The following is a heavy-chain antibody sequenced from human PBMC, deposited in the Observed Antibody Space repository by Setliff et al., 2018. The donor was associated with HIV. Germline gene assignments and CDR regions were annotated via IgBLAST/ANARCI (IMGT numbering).Heavy chain of an antibody. CDR3: ARVSQDLLGAFDI. D-gene: IGHD7-27*01. Sequence: PSETLSLTCTVSGDSINSGSSYWTWIRRHPGKGLEWIGYIYYSGSTNYNPSLKSRVIISVDSSKNQFFLNLTSVTAADTAMYYCARVSQDLLGAFDIWGQGTLVTVSS. J-gene: IGHJ3*02. CDR1: GDSINSGSSY. CDR2: IYYSGST. V-gene: IGHV4-31*03.